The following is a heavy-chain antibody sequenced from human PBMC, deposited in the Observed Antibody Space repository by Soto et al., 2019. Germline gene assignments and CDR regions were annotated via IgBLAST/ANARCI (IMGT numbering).Heavy chain of an antibody. J-gene: IGHJ4*02. CDR1: GFTFSNAW. D-gene: IGHD2-2*01. CDR2: IKSKNDGGTI. Sequence: GGSLRLSCAASGFTFSNAWMSWARQAPGKGLEWVGRIKSKNDGGTIDYAAPVKGRFTISRDDSKNTLFLEMNSLKTEDTAVYYCISTIGYCSSASYSVIRSVDYWGQGTLVTVSS. V-gene: IGHV3-15*07. CDR3: ISTIGYCSSASYSVIRSVDY.